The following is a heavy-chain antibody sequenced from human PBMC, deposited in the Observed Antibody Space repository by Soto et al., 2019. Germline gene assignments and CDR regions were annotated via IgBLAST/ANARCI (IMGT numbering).Heavy chain of an antibody. CDR3: AKMGSGGYFDY. D-gene: IGHD3-10*01. Sequence: EVQLLESGGGLVQPGGSLRLSCAASGFTVSSYAMNWVRQAPGKGLEWVSVISGTGGSTYYADSVKGRFTISRDNSKNSLHLQKNSLSAEDTAVYYWAKMGSGGYFDYWGQGTLVTVSS. V-gene: IGHV3-23*01. J-gene: IGHJ4*02. CDR1: GFTVSSYA. CDR2: ISGTGGST.